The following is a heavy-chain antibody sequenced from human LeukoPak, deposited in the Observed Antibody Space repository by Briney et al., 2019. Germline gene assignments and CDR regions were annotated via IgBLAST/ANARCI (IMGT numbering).Heavy chain of an antibody. D-gene: IGHD3-10*01. CDR2: IAWNSGNT. CDR1: GFTFDNYA. CDR3: AKDMNSYGSGSSYNPWGPFDS. Sequence: GGSLRLSCAASGFTFDNYAMHWVRQAPGRGLEWVSGIAWNSGNTGFADSVKGRFTISRDNAENSLSLQMNSLTPEDTAFYFCAKDMNSYGSGSSYNPWGPFDSWGQGTLVTVSS. J-gene: IGHJ4*02. V-gene: IGHV3-9*01.